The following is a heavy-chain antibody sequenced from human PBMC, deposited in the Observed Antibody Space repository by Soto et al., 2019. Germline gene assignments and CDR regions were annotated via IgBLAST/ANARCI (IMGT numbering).Heavy chain of an antibody. V-gene: IGHV4-59*12. CDR1: GGSISSYR. D-gene: IGHD3-22*01. CDR3: ARGLISGYYLYDAFDI. Sequence: SETLSLTYTVSGGSISSYRWSWIRQPPGEGLEWIGSIYYSGNTNYNPSLKSRVTISADTSKNEFSLRLRSVTTADTAVYYCARGLISGYYLYDAFDIWGQGTMVTASS. J-gene: IGHJ3*02. CDR2: IYYSGNT.